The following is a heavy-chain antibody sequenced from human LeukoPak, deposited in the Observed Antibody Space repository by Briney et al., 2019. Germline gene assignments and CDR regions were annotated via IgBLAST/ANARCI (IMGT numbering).Heavy chain of an antibody. J-gene: IGHJ3*02. Sequence: ASVKVSCKASGYTFTGYYMHWVRQAPGQGLEWMGWINPNSGGTNYAQKFQGRVTMTRDTSISTAYMELSRLRSDDTAVYYCARPRRRIAAAFSDAFDIWGQGTMVTVS. D-gene: IGHD6-13*01. V-gene: IGHV1-2*02. CDR1: GYTFTGYY. CDR3: ARPRRRIAAAFSDAFDI. CDR2: INPNSGGT.